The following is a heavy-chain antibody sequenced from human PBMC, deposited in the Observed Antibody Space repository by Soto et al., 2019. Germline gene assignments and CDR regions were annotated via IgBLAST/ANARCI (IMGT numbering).Heavy chain of an antibody. Sequence: GEALNISCKVSGDSFNSNLIAWVRQRPGRGLEWMGIIYPIDSDTRYSPSFQGQVTISVDRSINSAFLQWRSLRASDTATYYCARRSAVTTFYFYGMDVWGQGTTVTVSS. CDR2: IYPIDSDT. CDR3: ARRSAVTTFYFYGMDV. CDR1: GDSFNSNL. D-gene: IGHD4-17*01. V-gene: IGHV5-51*01. J-gene: IGHJ6*02.